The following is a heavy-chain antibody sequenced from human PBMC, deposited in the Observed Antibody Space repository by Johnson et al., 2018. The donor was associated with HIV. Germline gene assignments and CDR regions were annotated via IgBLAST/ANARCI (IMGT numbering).Heavy chain of an antibody. Sequence: VQLVESGGGLVQPGGSLRLSCAASGFTVSSNYMTWVRQGPGRGLEWVSVLYSGGYTYYADSVKGRFTISRDNSKNTLYVQMNSLRAEDTAVYYCARRGTSSSSGLHAFDIWGQGTMVTVSS. CDR1: GFTVSSNY. CDR2: LYSGGYT. D-gene: IGHD6-6*01. J-gene: IGHJ3*02. V-gene: IGHV3-66*02. CDR3: ARRGTSSSSGLHAFDI.